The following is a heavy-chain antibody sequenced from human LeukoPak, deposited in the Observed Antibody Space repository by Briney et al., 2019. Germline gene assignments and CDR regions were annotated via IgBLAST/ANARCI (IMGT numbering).Heavy chain of an antibody. CDR3: AREALVYCSSTSCSFHYYYYMDV. D-gene: IGHD2-2*01. Sequence: SETLSLTCAVYGGSFSGYHWSWIRQPPGKGLEWIGEINHSGSTNYNPSLKSRVTISVDTSKNQFSLKLSSVTAADTAVYYCAREALVYCSSTSCSFHYYYYMDVWGKGTTVTVSS. CDR2: INHSGST. CDR1: GGSFSGYH. V-gene: IGHV4-34*01. J-gene: IGHJ6*03.